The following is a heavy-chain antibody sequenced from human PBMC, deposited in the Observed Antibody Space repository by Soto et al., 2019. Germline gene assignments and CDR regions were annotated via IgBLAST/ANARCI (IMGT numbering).Heavy chain of an antibody. CDR2: ISSSGDTK. V-gene: IGHV3-11*01. CDR1: GFSFSDYY. Sequence: GGSLRLSCAASGFSFSDYYMGWIRQAPGKGLEWVSYISSSGDTKLYAESVKGRFTISRDNARNSLHLEMNSLRAEDTAVYYCARDASRDSSARGWFDPWGPGTLVTVSS. D-gene: IGHD6-13*01. J-gene: IGHJ5*02. CDR3: ARDASRDSSARGWFDP.